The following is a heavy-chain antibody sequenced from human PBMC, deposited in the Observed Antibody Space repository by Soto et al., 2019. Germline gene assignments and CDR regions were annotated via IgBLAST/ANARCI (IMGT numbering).Heavy chain of an antibody. D-gene: IGHD1-26*01. CDR1: GYTFTSYD. Sequence: ASVKVSCKASGYTFTSYDINWVRQATGQGLEWMGWMNPNSGNTGYAQKFQGRVTMTRNTSISTAYMELSSLRSEDTAVYYCARGREGELLERRQKQTYYCYYGIDVWGQGTTVTVYS. CDR2: MNPNSGNT. J-gene: IGHJ6*02. V-gene: IGHV1-8*01. CDR3: ARGREGELLERRQKQTYYCYYGIDV.